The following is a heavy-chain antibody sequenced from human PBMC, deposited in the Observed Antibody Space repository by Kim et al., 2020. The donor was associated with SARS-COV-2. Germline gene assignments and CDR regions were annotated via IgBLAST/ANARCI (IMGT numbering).Heavy chain of an antibody. CDR3: ARWVGYYYDSSGYYGGFDP. CDR2: IYYSGST. J-gene: IGHJ5*02. CDR1: GGSISSSSYY. Sequence: SETLSLTCTVSGGSISSSSYYWGWIRQPPGKGLEWIGSIYYSGSTYYNPSLKSRVTISVDTSKNQFSLKLSSVTAADTAVYYCARWVGYYYDSSGYYGGFDPWGQGTLVTVSS. V-gene: IGHV4-39*07. D-gene: IGHD3-22*01.